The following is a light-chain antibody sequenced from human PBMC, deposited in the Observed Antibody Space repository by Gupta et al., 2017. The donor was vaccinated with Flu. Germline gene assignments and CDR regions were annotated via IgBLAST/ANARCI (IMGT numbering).Light chain of an antibody. CDR1: PSVSSSD. Sequence: IVLTQSPRSLSLSPRERATLSCRASPSVSSSDLAWYQQKPGQAPRLLIYGASSRATGIPDRFSGSGSGTDFTLTISRLEPEDFAVYYCQQYGSSPYSFGQGTKLEIK. V-gene: IGKV3-20*01. J-gene: IGKJ2*03. CDR3: QQYGSSPYS. CDR2: GAS.